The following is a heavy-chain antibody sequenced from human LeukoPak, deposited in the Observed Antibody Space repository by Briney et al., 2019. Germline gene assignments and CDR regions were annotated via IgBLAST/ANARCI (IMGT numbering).Heavy chain of an antibody. CDR3: ARGCTSSSWYVWFDP. CDR1: GGSISSGTYY. D-gene: IGHD6-13*01. CDR2: IYTSGSRST. J-gene: IGHJ5*02. V-gene: IGHV4-61*02. Sequence: PSETLSLTCTVSGGSISSGTYYWSWIRQPAGKGLEWIGRIYTSGSRSTNYNPSLKSRVTISVDTSKNQFSLKLSSVTAADTAVYYCARGCTSSSWYVWFDPWGQGTLVTVSS.